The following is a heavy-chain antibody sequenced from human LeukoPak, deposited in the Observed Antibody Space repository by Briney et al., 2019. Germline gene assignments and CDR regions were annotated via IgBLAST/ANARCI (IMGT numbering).Heavy chain of an antibody. CDR1: GFTFSSFA. CDR2: ISYDGSKT. CDR3: ARNIRGADY. D-gene: IGHD2/OR15-2a*01. J-gene: IGHJ4*02. V-gene: IGHV3-30-3*01. Sequence: GRSLRLSCAVSGFTFSSFAVHWVRQAPGKGLEWVAVISYDGSKTYYADSVKGRFTISRDNSKNTVYLQMNSLSTEDTAMYYCARNIRGADYWGQGTLVTVSS.